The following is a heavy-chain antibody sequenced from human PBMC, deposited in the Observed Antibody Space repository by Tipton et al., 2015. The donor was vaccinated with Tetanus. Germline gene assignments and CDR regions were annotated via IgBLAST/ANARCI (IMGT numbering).Heavy chain of an antibody. D-gene: IGHD4-17*01. CDR3: ARVETDTNYGDYGCDWFDP. J-gene: IGHJ5*02. V-gene: IGHV3-21*01. CDR2: ISGSGSTI. Sequence: SLRLSCAASGFTFSSYAMSWVRQAPGKGLEWVSAISGSGSTIYYADSVKGRFTISRDNAKNSLYLQMNSLRAEDTAVYYCARVETDTNYGDYGCDWFDPWGQGTLVTVSS. CDR1: GFTFSSYA.